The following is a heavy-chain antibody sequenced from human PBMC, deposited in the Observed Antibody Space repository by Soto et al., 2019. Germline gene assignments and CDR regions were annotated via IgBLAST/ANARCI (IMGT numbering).Heavy chain of an antibody. V-gene: IGHV4-34*01. CDR1: SWSFSGYY. D-gene: IGHD6-6*01. CDR2: ISQSGNT. J-gene: IGHJ4*02. Sequence: NPSETLSLTCSIYSWSFSGYYWSWIRRPPGKGLEWIGEISQSGNTNYSPSLKSRVSISIDTSKKQFSLNLASVSAADTAVYYCARAPKVSGSSQTRPDFWGQGTLVTVSS. CDR3: ARAPKVSGSSQTRPDF.